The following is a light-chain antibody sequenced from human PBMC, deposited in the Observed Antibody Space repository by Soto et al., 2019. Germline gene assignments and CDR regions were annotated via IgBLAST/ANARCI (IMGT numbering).Light chain of an antibody. J-gene: IGKJ1*01. Sequence: EIVLTQSPGTLSLSPGERATLSCRASQRLSSNYLAWFQQKPGQAPRLLIYGASSRATGIPDRFSGSGSGTDFTLVISRVGPEDSAVYYCQQYGNSPRTFGQGTKVDNK. CDR2: GAS. V-gene: IGKV3-20*01. CDR1: QRLSSNY. CDR3: QQYGNSPRT.